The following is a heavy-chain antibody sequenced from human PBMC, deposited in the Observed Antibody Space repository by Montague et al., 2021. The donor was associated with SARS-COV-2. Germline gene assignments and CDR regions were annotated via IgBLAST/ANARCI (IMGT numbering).Heavy chain of an antibody. CDR3: ARDDIVLQGVTKGMDV. V-gene: IGHV4-39*07. CDR1: GGSISSSNYY. J-gene: IGHJ6*02. CDR2: MYYSGST. Sequence: SETLSLTCTVSGGSISSSNYYWGWIRQHPGKRLEWIGNMYYSGSTYYNPSLKSRVTISIDTSKNQFSLKLSSVTAADTAVYYCARDDIVLQGVTKGMDVWGQGTTVTVSS. D-gene: IGHD3-10*01.